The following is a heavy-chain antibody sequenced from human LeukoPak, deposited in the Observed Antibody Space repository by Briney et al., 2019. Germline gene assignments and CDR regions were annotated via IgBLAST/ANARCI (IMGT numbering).Heavy chain of an antibody. CDR2: INHSGST. CDR3: ARGVVVVPAAKIGYYYYMDV. CDR1: GGSFSGYY. Sequence: PSETLSLTCAVYGGSFSGYYWSWIRQPPGKGLEWIGEINHSGSTNYNPSLKSRVTISVDTSKNQFSLKLSSVAAADTAVYYCARGVVVVPAAKIGYYYYMDVWGKGTTVTVSS. V-gene: IGHV4-34*01. J-gene: IGHJ6*03. D-gene: IGHD2-2*01.